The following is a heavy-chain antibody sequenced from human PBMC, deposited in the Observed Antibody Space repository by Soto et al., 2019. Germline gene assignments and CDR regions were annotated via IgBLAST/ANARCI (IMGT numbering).Heavy chain of an antibody. CDR2: IYWDDEK. J-gene: IGHJ4*02. Sequence: QITLNESGPTQVKPRQTLTLTCTFSGFSLTTSGVGVGWIRQAPGKAPEWLTLIYWDDEKRYSPSLNGRLTITQATSKLQVVLTMADLDPADTATYYCAHRVLRTVFGLVTTTAIYFDFWGQGTPVAVSS. V-gene: IGHV2-5*02. CDR3: AHRVLRTVFGLVTTTAIYFDF. D-gene: IGHD3-3*01. CDR1: GFSLTTSGVG.